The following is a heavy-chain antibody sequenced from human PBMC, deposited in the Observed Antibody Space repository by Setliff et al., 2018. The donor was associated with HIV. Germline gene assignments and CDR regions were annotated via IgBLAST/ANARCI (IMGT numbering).Heavy chain of an antibody. Sequence: GASVKVSCKASGYTFTSYDINWVRQATGQGLEWMGWMNPNSGNTGYAQKFQGRVTMTRNTSISTAYMELSNLRSEDTAVYYCARGDHSWYDYVWGSYRYAYFDYWGQGTLVTVSS. CDR1: GYTFTSYD. D-gene: IGHD3-16*02. J-gene: IGHJ4*02. CDR3: ARGDHSWYDYVWGSYRYAYFDY. CDR2: MNPNSGNT. V-gene: IGHV1-8*02.